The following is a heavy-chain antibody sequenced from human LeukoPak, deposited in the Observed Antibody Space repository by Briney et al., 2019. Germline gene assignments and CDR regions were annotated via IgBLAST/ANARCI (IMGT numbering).Heavy chain of an antibody. CDR1: GFSFSLYG. CDR3: AKDGRGRTFFGDIEY. D-gene: IGHD3-10*01. V-gene: IGHV3-30*18. Sequence: GGSLRLSCAASGFSFSLYGMHWVRQAPGKGLEWVAVISNDGDSEYYSDSVKGRFTISRDNAKDTPYLQMDSLRRDDTAVYFCAKDGRGRTFFGDIEYWGQGTLVAVSS. J-gene: IGHJ4*02. CDR2: ISNDGDSE.